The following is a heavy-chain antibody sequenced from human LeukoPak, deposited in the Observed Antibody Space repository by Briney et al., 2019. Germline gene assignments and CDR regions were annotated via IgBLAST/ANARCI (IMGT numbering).Heavy chain of an antibody. J-gene: IGHJ4*02. CDR2: IYSGGNT. Sequence: PGGSLRLSCTVSGFTVSSNSMSWVRQAPGKGLEWVSFIYSGGNTHYSDSVKGRFTISRDNSKNTLYLQMNSLRAEDTAVYYCAKYWAYGDYQAYFDYWGQGTLVTVSS. V-gene: IGHV3-53*01. D-gene: IGHD4-17*01. CDR3: AKYWAYGDYQAYFDY. CDR1: GFTVSSNS.